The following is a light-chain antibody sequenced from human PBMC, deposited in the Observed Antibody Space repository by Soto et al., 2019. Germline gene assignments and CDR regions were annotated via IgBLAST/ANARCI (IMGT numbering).Light chain of an antibody. Sequence: SVLTQPASVSGSPGQSITVSCTGTSSDVGVYDYVSWYQQHPGKAPKLIIYDVSNRPSGVSDRFSGSKSGNTASLTISGLQAEDAADYYCSSYTSSITLFVFGSGTKVTVL. CDR3: SSYTSSITLFV. V-gene: IGLV2-14*03. J-gene: IGLJ1*01. CDR1: SSDVGVYDY. CDR2: DVS.